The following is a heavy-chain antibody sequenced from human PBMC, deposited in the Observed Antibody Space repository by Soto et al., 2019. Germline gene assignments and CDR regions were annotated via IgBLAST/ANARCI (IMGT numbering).Heavy chain of an antibody. J-gene: IGHJ5*02. CDR3: AREPVAGIWFDP. Sequence: ASVKVSCKASGYTFTSYGISWVRPAPGQGLEWMGWINPYNGNTNYAQKLQGRVTMTTDTSTSTAYMELRSLRSDDTAVYYCAREPVAGIWFDPWGQGTLVTVSS. V-gene: IGHV1-18*01. D-gene: IGHD6-19*01. CDR1: GYTFTSYG. CDR2: INPYNGNT.